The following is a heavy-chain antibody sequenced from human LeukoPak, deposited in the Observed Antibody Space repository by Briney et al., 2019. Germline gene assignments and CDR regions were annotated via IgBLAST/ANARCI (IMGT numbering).Heavy chain of an antibody. J-gene: IGHJ4*02. V-gene: IGHV4-39*07. D-gene: IGHD2-8*02. CDR1: GVSIASYS. CDR3: ARSRGWWALDY. Sequence: SETLSLTCAVSGVSIASYSCHWIRQSPGKSLEDVAAIDSYGTTYYNPSLRSRLNIAVDPSKNQCSLRLNSVTAADTAVYYCARSRGWWALDYWGPGTLVAVSS. CDR2: IDSYGTT.